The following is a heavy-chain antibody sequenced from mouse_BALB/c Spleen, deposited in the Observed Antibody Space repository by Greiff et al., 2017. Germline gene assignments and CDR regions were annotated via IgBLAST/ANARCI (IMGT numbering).Heavy chain of an antibody. V-gene: IGHV1-39*01. CDR1: GYSFTDYI. D-gene: IGHD1-1*01. Sequence: VQLQQTGPELVKPGASVKISCKASGYSFTDYIMLWVKQSHGKSLEWIGNINPYYGSTSYNLKFKGKATLTVDKSSSTAYMQLNSLTSEDSAVYYCASSYVHAMDYWGQGTSVTVSS. CDR2: INPYYGST. CDR3: ASSYVHAMDY. J-gene: IGHJ4*01.